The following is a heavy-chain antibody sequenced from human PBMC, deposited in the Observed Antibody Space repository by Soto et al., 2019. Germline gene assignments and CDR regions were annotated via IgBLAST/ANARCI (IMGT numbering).Heavy chain of an antibody. Sequence: GGSLRLSCAASGFTFSSYAMSWVRQAPGKGLEWVSAISGSGGSTYYADSVKGRFTISRDNSKNTLYLQMNSLRAEDTAVYYCAKDLRDGWYNYYYYGMDVWGQGTTVTVSS. J-gene: IGHJ6*02. D-gene: IGHD6-19*01. V-gene: IGHV3-23*01. CDR1: GFTFSSYA. CDR2: ISGSGGST. CDR3: AKDLRDGWYNYYYYGMDV.